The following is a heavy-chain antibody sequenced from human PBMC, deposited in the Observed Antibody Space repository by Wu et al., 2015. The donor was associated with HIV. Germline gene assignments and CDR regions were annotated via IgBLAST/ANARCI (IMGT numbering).Heavy chain of an antibody. CDR3: TTGVRXDIPPTYYMDV. V-gene: IGHV1-46*03. D-gene: IGHD2-21*01. Sequence: QVQLVQSGAEVKKPGASVNISCKASGYAFSSYYIYWVRQAPGQGLEWMGIINPSSAYATYAQKFQGRITMTRDTSTSTVYMELISLSSEDTAVYYCTTGVRXDIPPTYYMDVWGKGTTVTVSS. CDR2: INPSSAYA. J-gene: IGHJ6*03. CDR1: GYAFSSYY.